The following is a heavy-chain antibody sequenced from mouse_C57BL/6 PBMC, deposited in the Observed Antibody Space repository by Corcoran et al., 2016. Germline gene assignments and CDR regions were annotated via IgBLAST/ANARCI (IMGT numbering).Heavy chain of an antibody. CDR2: ISYDGSN. Sequence: DVQLQESGPGLVKPSQSLSLTCSVTGYSITSGYYWNWIRQFPGNKLEWMGYISYDGSNNYNPSLKNRISITRDTSKNQFFLKLNSVTTEDTATYYCARDWYYYGSSYYFDYWGQGTTLTVSS. CDR1: GYSITSGYY. J-gene: IGHJ2*01. D-gene: IGHD1-1*01. CDR3: ARDWYYYGSSYYFDY. V-gene: IGHV3-6*01.